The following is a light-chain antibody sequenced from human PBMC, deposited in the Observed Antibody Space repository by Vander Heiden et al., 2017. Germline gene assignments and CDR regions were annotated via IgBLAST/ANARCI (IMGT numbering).Light chain of an antibody. V-gene: IGKV1-5*03. CDR3: QQYESSLLT. J-gene: IGKJ4*01. Sequence: TITCRASQSISDWLAWYQQKRGKAPKLLIYKAFTLESGVPSRFSGSGSGTEFTLTISSLQPDDFATYYCQQYESSLLTFGGGTEVEMK. CDR1: QSISDW. CDR2: KAF.